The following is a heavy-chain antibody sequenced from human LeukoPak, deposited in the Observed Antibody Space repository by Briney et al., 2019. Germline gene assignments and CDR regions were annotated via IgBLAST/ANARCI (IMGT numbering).Heavy chain of an antibody. CDR2: INHSGST. J-gene: IGHJ4*02. V-gene: IGHV4-34*01. Sequence: SETLSLTCAVYGGSFSGYYWGWIRQPPGKGLEWIGEINHSGSTNYNPSLKSRVTISVDTSKNQFSLKLSSVTAADTAVYYCTRVSGYCSSTSCYGDYWGQGTLVTVSS. CDR1: GGSFSGYY. CDR3: TRVSGYCSSTSCYGDY. D-gene: IGHD2-2*01.